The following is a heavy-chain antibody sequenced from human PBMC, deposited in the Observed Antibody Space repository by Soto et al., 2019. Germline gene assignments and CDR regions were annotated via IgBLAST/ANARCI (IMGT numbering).Heavy chain of an antibody. V-gene: IGHV4-59*08. J-gene: IGHJ6*02. Sequence: SETLSLTCPVSGGSISSYYSRWIRQPQGKGLEWIGYIYYRGSTNYNPSLNSRVTISVDSSKYQFSLKLSSVTAADTAVYYCARGGGSTGYSSGWYGLSYYYGMDVWGQGTTVT. D-gene: IGHD6-19*01. CDR1: GGSISSYY. CDR3: ARGGGSTGYSSGWYGLSYYYGMDV. CDR2: IYYRGST.